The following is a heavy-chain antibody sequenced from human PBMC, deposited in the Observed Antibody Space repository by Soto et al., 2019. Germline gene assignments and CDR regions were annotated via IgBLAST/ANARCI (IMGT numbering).Heavy chain of an antibody. CDR3: ARRVRMSGYYYGMDV. D-gene: IGHD2-15*01. CDR2: IDPSDSYT. V-gene: IGHV5-10-1*01. Sequence: PGESLKISCKGSGYSFTSYWISWVRQMPGKGLEWMGRIDPSDSYTNYSPSFQGHVTISADKSISTAYLQWSSLKASDTAMYYCARRVRMSGYYYGMDVWGQRTTVTASS. J-gene: IGHJ6*02. CDR1: GYSFTSYW.